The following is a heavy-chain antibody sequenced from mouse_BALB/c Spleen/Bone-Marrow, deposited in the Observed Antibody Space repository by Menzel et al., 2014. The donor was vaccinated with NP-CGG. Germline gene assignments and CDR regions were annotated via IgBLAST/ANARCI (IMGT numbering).Heavy chain of an antibody. D-gene: IGHD1-1*01. Sequence: QVQLKESGAELVKPGASVKLSCKASGYTFTSYWMHWVKQRPGQGLEWIGEINPSNGRTNYNEKFKSKATLTVDKSSSTAYVQPSSPTSEDSAVYYCAPYYYGSSYGFYWYFDVWGAGTTVTVSS. CDR1: GYTFTSYW. V-gene: IGHV1S81*02. J-gene: IGHJ1*01. CDR3: APYYYGSSYGFYWYFDV. CDR2: INPSNGRT.